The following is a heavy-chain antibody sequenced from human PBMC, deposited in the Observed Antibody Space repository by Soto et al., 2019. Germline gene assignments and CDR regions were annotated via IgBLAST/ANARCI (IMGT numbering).Heavy chain of an antibody. CDR3: AVGSVDIVPTGMKPFDH. CDR2: IIPIFGTA. D-gene: IGHD5-12*01. CDR1: GGTFSNYA. V-gene: IGHV1-69*12. Sequence: QVQLVQSGAEVKKPGSSVKVSCKASGGTFSNYAISWVRQAPGQGLEWMGGIIPIFGTANYAQKFQGRVTITAYESTSTADVELSSLRSEDTAIYYCAVGSVDIVPTGMKPFDHWGQGTLVTVSS. J-gene: IGHJ5*02.